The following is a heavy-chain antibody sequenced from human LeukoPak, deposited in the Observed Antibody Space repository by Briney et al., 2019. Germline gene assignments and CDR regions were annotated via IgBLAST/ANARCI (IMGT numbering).Heavy chain of an antibody. CDR1: GYTFTSYD. J-gene: IGHJ6*03. Sequence: ASVKVSCKASGYTFTSYDINWVRQATGQGLEWMGWMNPNSGNTGYAQKFQGRVTMTRNTSISTAYMELSSLRSEDTAVYYCARAGGTHYYYYYYMDVWGKGTTVTVSS. V-gene: IGHV1-8*01. CDR2: MNPNSGNT. CDR3: ARAGGTHYYYYYYMDV. D-gene: IGHD1-1*01.